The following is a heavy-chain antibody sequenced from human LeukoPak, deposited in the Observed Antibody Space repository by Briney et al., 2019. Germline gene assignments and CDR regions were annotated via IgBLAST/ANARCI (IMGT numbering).Heavy chain of an antibody. J-gene: IGHJ5*02. D-gene: IGHD2-2*01. CDR1: GGSISSGSYY. Sequence: SETLSLTCTVSGGSISSGSYYWSWIRQPAGKGLEWIGRIYTSGSTNYNPSLKSRVTISVDTSKNQFSLKLSSVTAADTAVYYCARGHCSSTSCYRGWFDPWGQGNLVTVSS. CDR3: ARGHCSSTSCYRGWFDP. V-gene: IGHV4-61*02. CDR2: IYTSGST.